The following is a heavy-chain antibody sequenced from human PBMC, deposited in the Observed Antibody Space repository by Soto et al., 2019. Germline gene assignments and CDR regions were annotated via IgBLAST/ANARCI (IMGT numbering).Heavy chain of an antibody. J-gene: IGHJ3*02. V-gene: IGHV4-59*01. CDR1: GGSISSYY. CDR3: ARGSYYYDSSGYYRGAFDI. CDR2: IYYSGST. D-gene: IGHD3-22*01. Sequence: PSETLSLTCTVSGGSISSYYWSWIRQPPGKGLEWIGYIYYSGSTNYNPSLKSRVTISVDTSKNQFSLKLSSVTAADTAVYYCARGSYYYDSSGYYRGAFDIWGQGTMVTVSS.